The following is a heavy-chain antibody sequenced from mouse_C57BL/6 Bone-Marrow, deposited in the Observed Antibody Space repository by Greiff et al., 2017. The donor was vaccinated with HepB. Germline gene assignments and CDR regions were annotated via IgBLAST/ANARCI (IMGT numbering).Heavy chain of an antibody. D-gene: IGHD2-1*01. CDR3: ARPYGNEEIAMDY. CDR1: GFTFSDYG. J-gene: IGHJ4*01. V-gene: IGHV5-17*01. CDR2: ISTGSSTI. Sequence: EVQRVESGGGLVKPGGSLKLSCAASGFTFSDYGMHWVRQAPEKGLEWVAYISTGSSTIYYADTVKGRFTISRDNAKNTLFLQMTSLRSEDTAMYYCARPYGNEEIAMDYWGQGTSVTVSS.